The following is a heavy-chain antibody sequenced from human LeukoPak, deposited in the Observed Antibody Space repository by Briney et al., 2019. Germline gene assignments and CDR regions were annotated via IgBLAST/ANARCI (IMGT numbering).Heavy chain of an antibody. V-gene: IGHV1-18*01. CDR2: NSAYNGNT. J-gene: IGHJ6*03. D-gene: IGHD3-3*01. Sequence: ASVKVSCKASGYTFTSYGISWVRQAPGQGLEWMGWNSAYNGNTNYAQKLQGRVTMTTDTSTSTAYTELRSLRSDDTAVYYCAINAHRYDFWSGYRYYYYYMDVWGKGTTVTVSS. CDR1: GYTFTSYG. CDR3: AINAHRYDFWSGYRYYYYYMDV.